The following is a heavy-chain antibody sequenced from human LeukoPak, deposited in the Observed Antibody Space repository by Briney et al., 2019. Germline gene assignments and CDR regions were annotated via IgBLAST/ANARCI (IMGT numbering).Heavy chain of an antibody. J-gene: IGHJ4*02. D-gene: IGHD1-14*01. CDR2: VKSDGTAT. V-gene: IGHV3-74*01. CDR1: GFTFSSHL. Sequence: GSLRLSCAASGFTFSSHLMHWVRQAQGTGLVWVSSVKSDGTATNYADSVKGRFTISRDNAKNTLYLQMNSLRVEDTAVYYCVRKFATGDWGQGILVTVSS. CDR3: VRKFATGD.